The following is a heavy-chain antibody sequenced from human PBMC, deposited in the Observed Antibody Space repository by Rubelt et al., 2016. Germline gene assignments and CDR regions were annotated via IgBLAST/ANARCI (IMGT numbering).Heavy chain of an antibody. CDR2: IRSKTYGGTT. D-gene: IGHD6-13*01. CDR3: SRGRSSSWYYFDC. V-gene: IGHV3-49*03. Sequence: AMSWFRQAPGEELEWVGLIRSKTYGGTTEYAASVKGRFTISRDDSKSIAFLQMNSLKTEDTAVYYCSRGRSSSWYYFDCWGQGTLVTVSS. J-gene: IGHJ4*02. CDR1: A.